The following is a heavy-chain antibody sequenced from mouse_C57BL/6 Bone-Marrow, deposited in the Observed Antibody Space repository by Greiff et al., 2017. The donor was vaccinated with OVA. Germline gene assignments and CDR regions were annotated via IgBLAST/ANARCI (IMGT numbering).Heavy chain of an antibody. Sequence: EVKLVESGGGLVQPGGSLSLSCAASGFTFTDYYISWVRQPPGKALAWLGFFRNKDNGYTTEFSASVKGRFTISRDNSQSILYLQMNALRAEDSATYYCAGGVWFAYWGQGTLVTVSA. CDR3: AGGVWFAY. V-gene: IGHV7-3*01. J-gene: IGHJ3*01. CDR1: GFTFTDYY. CDR2: FRNKDNGYTT.